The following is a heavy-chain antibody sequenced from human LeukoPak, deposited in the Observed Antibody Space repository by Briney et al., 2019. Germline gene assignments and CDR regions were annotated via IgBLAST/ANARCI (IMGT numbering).Heavy chain of an antibody. V-gene: IGHV2-70*11. J-gene: IGHJ5*02. Sequence: SGPTLVNPTQTLTLTCTFTGFSLSTSGMCVSWIRQPPGKALEWLARIDWDDGKYYNTSLKTRLTISKDTSKNQVVLTMTNMDPVDTATYYCARIRTVAGTDGWFDPWGQGTLVTISS. CDR3: ARIRTVAGTDGWFDP. CDR2: IDWDDGK. CDR1: GFSLSTSGMC. D-gene: IGHD6-19*01.